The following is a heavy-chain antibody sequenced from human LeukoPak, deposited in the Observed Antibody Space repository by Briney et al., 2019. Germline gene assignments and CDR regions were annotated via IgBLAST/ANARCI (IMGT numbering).Heavy chain of an antibody. V-gene: IGHV4-59*01. CDR3: ARGGPPGYYYDYYMDV. J-gene: IGHJ6*03. Sequence: SETLSLTCTVSGGSISSYYWSWIRQTPGKGLEWIGYIYYSGSTNFNPSLKSRVTISVDPSKNQFSLKMSSVTAADTAVYFCARGGPPGYYYDYYMDVWGKGTTVTVSS. CDR1: GGSISSYY. CDR2: IYYSGST.